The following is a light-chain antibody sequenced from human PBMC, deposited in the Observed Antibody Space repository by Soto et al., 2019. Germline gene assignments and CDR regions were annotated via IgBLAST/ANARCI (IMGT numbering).Light chain of an antibody. CDR2: DAS. CDR1: QDITNY. V-gene: IGKV1-33*01. J-gene: IGKJ5*01. Sequence: DIQMTQSPSSLSASVGDRVTIICQASQDITNYLNWYQQKPGKAPKLLIYDASNLETVVPSRFSGSGSRTHFSFTISSLQPEDIATYYCQQFDNVPFTFGQGTRLEMK. CDR3: QQFDNVPFT.